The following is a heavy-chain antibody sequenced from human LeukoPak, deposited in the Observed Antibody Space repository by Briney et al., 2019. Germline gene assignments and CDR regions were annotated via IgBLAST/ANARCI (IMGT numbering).Heavy chain of an antibody. CDR3: AKDSRRGLYYFDY. Sequence: GGSLRLSCAASGFTFEDYAIHWVRQAPGKGLEWVSGISWNSRSIGYADSVKGRFTTSRDNAKNSLYLQMNSLRPEDTALYYCAKDSRRGLYYFDYWGRGTLVTVSS. CDR1: GFTFEDYA. D-gene: IGHD3-16*01. J-gene: IGHJ4*02. V-gene: IGHV3-9*01. CDR2: ISWNSRSI.